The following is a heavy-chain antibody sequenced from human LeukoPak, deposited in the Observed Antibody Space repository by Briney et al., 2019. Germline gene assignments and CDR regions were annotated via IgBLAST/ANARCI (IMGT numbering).Heavy chain of an antibody. CDR1: GFMFSSFS. CDR3: AKRPAAVRGVIPYLDY. CDR2: ISAGGST. Sequence: GGSLRLSCAVSGFMFSSFSMSWVRHVPGKGLEWVSTISAGGSTYYADSVTGWFTISRDNSKNTLFLQMNSLRAEDTAIYYCAKRPAAVRGVIPYLDYWGQGTLVTVSS. D-gene: IGHD3-10*02. V-gene: IGHV3-23*01. J-gene: IGHJ4*02.